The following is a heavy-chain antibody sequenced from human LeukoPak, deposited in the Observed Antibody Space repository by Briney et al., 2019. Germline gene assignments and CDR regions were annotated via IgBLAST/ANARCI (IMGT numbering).Heavy chain of an antibody. D-gene: IGHD3-16*02. CDR1: RYTFTSYG. J-gene: IGHJ4*02. V-gene: IGHV1-18*01. Sequence: GASVKVSCKPSRYTFTSYGISWLRQAPGQGLEWMGWISAYNGNTNYAQKLQGRVTITTDTSTSTAYMELRSLRSDDTAVYYCARAREDYDYVWGSYPKYYFDYWGQGTLVTVSS. CDR3: ARAREDYDYVWGSYPKYYFDY. CDR2: ISAYNGNT.